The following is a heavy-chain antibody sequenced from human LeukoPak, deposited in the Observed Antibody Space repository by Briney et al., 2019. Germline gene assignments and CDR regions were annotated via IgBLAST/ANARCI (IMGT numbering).Heavy chain of an antibody. J-gene: IGHJ4*02. CDR3: ARNTGAVAGTGIDY. CDR1: GFTFSSYG. D-gene: IGHD6-19*01. CDR2: ISYDGSNK. V-gene: IGHV3-30*03. Sequence: GESLRLSCAASGFTFSSYGMHWVRQAPGKGLEWVAVISYDGSNKYYADSVKGRFTISRDNSKNTLYLQMNSLRAEDTAVYYCARNTGAVAGTGIDYWGQGTLVTVSS.